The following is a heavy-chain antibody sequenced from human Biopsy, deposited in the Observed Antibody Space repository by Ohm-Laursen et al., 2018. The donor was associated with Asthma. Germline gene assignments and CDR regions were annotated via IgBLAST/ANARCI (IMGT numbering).Heavy chain of an antibody. J-gene: IGHJ4*02. CDR2: ISWNRATI. Sequence: SLRLSCAASGFAFDEYTMLWVRQAPGKGLEWVSGISWNRATIGYADSVEGRFTISRDNAKNSLFLHMDSLRPEDTAFYYCAKVRSDCVIHESFDYWGQGVLVTVSS. V-gene: IGHV3-9*01. D-gene: IGHD2-21*02. CDR1: GFAFDEYT. CDR3: AKVRSDCVIHESFDY.